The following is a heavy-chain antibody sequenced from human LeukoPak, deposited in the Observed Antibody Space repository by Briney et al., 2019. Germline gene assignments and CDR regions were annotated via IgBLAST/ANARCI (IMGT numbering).Heavy chain of an antibody. CDR3: ARLSSSSLYLIVRSLGAFDI. Sequence: GGSLRLSCAASGFTFSSYSMNWVRQAPGKGLEWVSYISSSSSTIYYADSVKGRFTISRDNAKNSLYLQMNSLRAEDTAVYYCARLSSSSLYLIVRSLGAFDIWGQGTMVTVSS. D-gene: IGHD6-6*01. J-gene: IGHJ3*02. V-gene: IGHV3-48*01. CDR2: ISSSSSTI. CDR1: GFTFSSYS.